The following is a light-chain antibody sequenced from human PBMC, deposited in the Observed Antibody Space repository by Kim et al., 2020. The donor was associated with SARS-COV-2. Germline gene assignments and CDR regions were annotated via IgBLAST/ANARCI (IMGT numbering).Light chain of an antibody. V-gene: IGKV1-5*01. CDR1: QSITSG. CDR2: AVS. Sequence: TLSASVGDTVTITCRASQSITSGLAWYQQKPGKAPKLLIYAVSSLDSGVPSRCGGSGSGTQFTLTISSLQPDDFATYYCQQHNGYFGGGTKVDIK. J-gene: IGKJ4*01. CDR3: QQHNGY.